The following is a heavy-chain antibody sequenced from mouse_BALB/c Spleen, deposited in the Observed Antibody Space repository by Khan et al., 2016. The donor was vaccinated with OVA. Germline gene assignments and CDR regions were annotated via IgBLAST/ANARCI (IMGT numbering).Heavy chain of an antibody. D-gene: IGHD1-1*01. J-gene: IGHJ3*01. CDR3: VNHGSSSAWFTY. CDR2: INPSTDYT. CDR1: GYTFTSYW. V-gene: IGHV1-7*01. Sequence: VKLLESGAELAKPGASVKMSCKASGYTFTSYWMHWVQQRPGQGLEWIGYINPSTDYTEYNQKFKDKATLTADKSSSTAYMQLTSLTSEDSAIYFCVNHGSSSAWFTYWGQGTLVTVSA.